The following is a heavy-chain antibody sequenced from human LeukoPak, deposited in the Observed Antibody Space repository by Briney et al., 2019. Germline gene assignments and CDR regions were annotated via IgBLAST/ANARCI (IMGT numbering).Heavy chain of an antibody. CDR3: ARDDYGVFDAFDV. J-gene: IGHJ3*01. CDR1: GGSISSHY. Sequence: PSETLSLTCTVSGGSISSHYWSWIRQPPGKGLEWIGYIYNSGSTNYNPSLKSRVTISLDTSKNQFSLHLTSVTAADTAVYFCARDDYGVFDAFDVWGQRTVVTVSS. V-gene: IGHV4-59*08. CDR2: IYNSGST. D-gene: IGHD3-16*01.